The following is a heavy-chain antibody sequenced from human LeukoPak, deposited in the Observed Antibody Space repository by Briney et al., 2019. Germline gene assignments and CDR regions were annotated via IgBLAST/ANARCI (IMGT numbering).Heavy chain of an antibody. CDR1: GFTFTSYW. Sequence: GGSLRLSCAASGFTFTSYWMGWVRQAPGKGLEWVAHIKGDGSDKEYVDSVKGRFTISRGNAKNSLYLQMNSLRAEDTAVYYCARWRTYIQGFFDPWGQGTLVTVSS. CDR3: ARWRTYIQGFFDP. V-gene: IGHV3-7*05. CDR2: IKGDGSDK. J-gene: IGHJ5*02. D-gene: IGHD1/OR15-1a*01.